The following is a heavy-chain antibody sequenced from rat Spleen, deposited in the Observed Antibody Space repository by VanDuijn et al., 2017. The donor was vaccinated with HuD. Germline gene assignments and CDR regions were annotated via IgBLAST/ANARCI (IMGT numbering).Heavy chain of an antibody. J-gene: IGHJ2*01. Sequence: EVQLVESGGGLVQPGRSLKLSCVASGFTFNNYWMGWIRQAPGKGLEWVASITNTGGSTYHPDSVKGRFTISRDNAKSTLYLQMNSLRSEDTATYYCARRHYGYTDYFDYWGQGVMVTVSS. CDR1: GFTFNNYW. D-gene: IGHD1-9*01. V-gene: IGHV5-31*01. CDR3: ARRHYGYTDYFDY. CDR2: ITNTGGST.